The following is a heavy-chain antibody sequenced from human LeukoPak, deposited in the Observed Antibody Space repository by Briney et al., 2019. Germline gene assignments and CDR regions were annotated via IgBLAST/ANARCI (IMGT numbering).Heavy chain of an antibody. Sequence: GASVKVSCKAPGFTFTSSAVQWVRQARGQRLEWIGWIVVGSGNTNYAQKFQERVTITRDMSTSTAYVELSSLRSEDTAVYYCAADGAAAGYYYFDYWGQGTLVTVSS. CDR3: AADGAAAGYYYFDY. J-gene: IGHJ4*02. CDR2: IVVGSGNT. V-gene: IGHV1-58*01. CDR1: GFTFTSSA. D-gene: IGHD6-13*01.